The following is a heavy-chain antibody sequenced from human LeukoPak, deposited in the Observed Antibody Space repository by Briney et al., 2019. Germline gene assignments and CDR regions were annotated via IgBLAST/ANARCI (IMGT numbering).Heavy chain of an antibody. V-gene: IGHV3-48*03. D-gene: IGHD3-10*01. CDR2: ISGSGNTI. J-gene: IGHJ4*02. Sequence: PGGSLRLSCAASRFTFSNYDMNWVRQAPGKGLEWVSYISGSGNTIYYADPVKGRFTISRDNAENSLYLQMNSLRAEDTAVYYCAREDASGSYYRSLDYWGQGTLVTVSS. CDR1: RFTFSNYD. CDR3: AREDASGSYYRSLDY.